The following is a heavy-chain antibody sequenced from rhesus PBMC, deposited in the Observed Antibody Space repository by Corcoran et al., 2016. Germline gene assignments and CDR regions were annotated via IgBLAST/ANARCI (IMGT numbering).Heavy chain of an antibody. CDR2: IYGSSTST. Sequence: QVQLQESGPGVVKPSETLSLTCAVSGGSISDSYRWSWIRQPPGKGLEWIGYIYGSSTSTNYNPSLKSRGTISKDTAKNQFCLKLSSVTAADTAVYYCASLYYNIWTGYATFDYWGQGVLVTVSS. J-gene: IGHJ4*01. D-gene: IGHD3-3*01. CDR3: ASLYYNIWTGYATFDY. V-gene: IGHV4S10*01. CDR1: GGSISDSYR.